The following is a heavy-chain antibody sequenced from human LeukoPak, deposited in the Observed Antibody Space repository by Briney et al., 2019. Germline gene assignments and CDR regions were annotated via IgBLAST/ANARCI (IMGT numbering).Heavy chain of an antibody. V-gene: IGHV1-2*02. Sequence: ASVKVSCKASGYTFTGYYMHWVRQAPGQGLEWMGWINPNSGGTNYAQKLQGRVTMTTDTSTSTAYMELRSLRSDDTAVYYCAREPIYDSNAFDIWGQGTMVTVSS. CDR3: AREPIYDSNAFDI. D-gene: IGHD3-22*01. CDR2: INPNSGGT. CDR1: GYTFTGYY. J-gene: IGHJ3*02.